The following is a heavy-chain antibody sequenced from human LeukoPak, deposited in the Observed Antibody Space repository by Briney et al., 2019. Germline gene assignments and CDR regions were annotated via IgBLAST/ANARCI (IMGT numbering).Heavy chain of an antibody. V-gene: IGHV1-69*06. CDR1: GGTFSSYA. D-gene: IGHD5-24*01. Sequence: SVKVSCEASGGTFSSYAISWVRQAPGQGLEWMGRIIPIFGTANYAQKLQGRVTITADKSTSTAYMELSSLRSEDTAVYYCARVIIAEMTTHDRAYYMDVWGKGTTVTVSS. CDR3: ARVIIAEMTTHDRAYYMDV. CDR2: IIPIFGTA. J-gene: IGHJ6*03.